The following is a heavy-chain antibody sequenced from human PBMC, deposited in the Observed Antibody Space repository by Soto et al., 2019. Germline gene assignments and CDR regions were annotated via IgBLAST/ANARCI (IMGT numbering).Heavy chain of an antibody. CDR3: AKDRDDYIWGSYRHYFDY. J-gene: IGHJ4*02. CDR1: GFTFSSYA. D-gene: IGHD3-16*02. CDR2: ISGSGGST. V-gene: IGHV3-23*01. Sequence: GGSLRLSCAASGFTFSSYAMSWVRQAPGKGLEWVSAISGSGGSTYYADSVKGRFTISRDNSKNTLYLQMNSLRAEDTAVYYCAKDRDDYIWGSYRHYFDYWGQGTLVTVSS.